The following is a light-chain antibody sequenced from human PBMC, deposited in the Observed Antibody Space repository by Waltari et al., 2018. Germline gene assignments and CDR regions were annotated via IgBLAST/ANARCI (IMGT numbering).Light chain of an antibody. V-gene: IGLV3-19*01. Sequence: SSELTQDPAVSVAFGPTIRISCQRDRPRSGDASWYQHKPGQAPVLVMFGENNRPSGVPDRFSGSISGSTISLTITGAQAEDEADYYCNSRDNRGQAVIFGGGTKVTVL. J-gene: IGLJ2*01. CDR1: RPRSGD. CDR3: NSRDNRGQAVI. CDR2: GEN.